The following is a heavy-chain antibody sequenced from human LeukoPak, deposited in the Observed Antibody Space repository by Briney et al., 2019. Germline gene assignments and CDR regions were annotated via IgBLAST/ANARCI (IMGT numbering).Heavy chain of an antibody. Sequence: PGGSLRLSCAASEFTFSSYSMNWVRQAPGKGLEWVSSISSSSYISSADSLEGRFTLSRDNAKNSVFLQMDSLRAEDTAVYYCARARGYSSSSWVLTFWGQGTLVTVSS. D-gene: IGHD6-6*01. CDR3: ARARGYSSSSWVLTF. CDR2: ISSSSYI. CDR1: EFTFSSYS. J-gene: IGHJ4*02. V-gene: IGHV3-21*01.